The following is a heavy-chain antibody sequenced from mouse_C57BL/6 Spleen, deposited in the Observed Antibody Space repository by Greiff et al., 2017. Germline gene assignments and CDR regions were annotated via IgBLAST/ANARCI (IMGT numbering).Heavy chain of an antibody. CDR1: EYEFPSHD. CDR2: INSDGGST. J-gene: IGHJ2*01. V-gene: IGHV5-2*03. CDR3: ARLTPQGYFDY. Sequence: EVKVEESGGGLVQPGESLKLSCESNEYEFPSHDMSWVRKTPVKRLELVAAINSDGGSTYYPDTMERRFIISRDNTKKTLYLQMSSLRSEDTALYYCARLTPQGYFDYWGQGTTLTVSS.